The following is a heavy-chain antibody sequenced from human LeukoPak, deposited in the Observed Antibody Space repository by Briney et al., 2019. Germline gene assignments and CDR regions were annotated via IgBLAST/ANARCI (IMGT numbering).Heavy chain of an antibody. CDR1: GYTFTSYY. D-gene: IGHD5-12*01. CDR3: ARDSGYDLRVLDYYGMDV. Sequence: ASVKVSCKASGYTFTSYYMHWVRQAPGQGLEWMGIINPSGGSTSYAQKFQGRVTMTRDTSTSTVYMELSSLRSGDTAVYYCARDSGYDLRVLDYYGMDVWGQGTTVTVSS. J-gene: IGHJ6*02. V-gene: IGHV1-46*01. CDR2: INPSGGST.